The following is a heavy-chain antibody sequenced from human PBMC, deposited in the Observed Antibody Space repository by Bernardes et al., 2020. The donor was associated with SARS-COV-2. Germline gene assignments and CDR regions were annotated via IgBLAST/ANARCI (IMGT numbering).Heavy chain of an antibody. V-gene: IGHV1-18*01. J-gene: IGHJ6*02. CDR3: ARDSLEWLVSRYYYYYYGMDV. CDR1: GYTFTSYG. CDR2: ISAYNGNT. Sequence: ASVKVSCKASGYTFTSYGISWVRQAPGQGLEWMGWISAYNGNTNYAQKLQGRVTMTTDTSTSTAYMELRSLRSDDTAVYYCARDSLEWLVSRYYYYYYGMDVWGQGTTVTVSS. D-gene: IGHD3-3*01.